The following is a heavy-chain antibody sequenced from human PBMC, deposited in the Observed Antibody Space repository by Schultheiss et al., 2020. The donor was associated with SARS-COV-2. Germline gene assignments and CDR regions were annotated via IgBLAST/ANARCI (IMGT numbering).Heavy chain of an antibody. J-gene: IGHJ6*02. Sequence: GESLKISCAASGFTFSSYAMSWVRQAPGKGLEWVSAISGSGGSTYYADSVKGRFTISRDNSKNTLYLQMNSLRAEDTAVYYCARDSLSITMVRVYGMDVWGQGTTVTVSS. V-gene: IGHV3-23*01. CDR2: ISGSGGST. CDR3: ARDSLSITMVRVYGMDV. CDR1: GFTFSSYA. D-gene: IGHD3-10*01.